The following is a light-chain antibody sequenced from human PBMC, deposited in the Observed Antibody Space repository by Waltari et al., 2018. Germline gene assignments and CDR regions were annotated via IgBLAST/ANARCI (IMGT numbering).Light chain of an antibody. Sequence: ERVMTQSPATLSVSPGERATLSCRASQSVSNNLAWYQQKPGQAPRLLIYGASTRATDIPARCSGSGSGTEFTLTISSLQSEDFAVYYCQQYNNWLWTFGQGTKVEVK. CDR3: QQYNNWLWT. CDR2: GAS. J-gene: IGKJ1*01. CDR1: QSVSNN. V-gene: IGKV3-15*01.